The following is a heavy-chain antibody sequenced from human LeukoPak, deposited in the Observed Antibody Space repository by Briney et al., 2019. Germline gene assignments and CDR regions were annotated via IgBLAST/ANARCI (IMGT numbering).Heavy chain of an antibody. CDR1: GFTFSSYA. CDR3: AREMISGGAIAN. D-gene: IGHD3-16*02. V-gene: IGHV3-7*01. Sequence: GGSLRLSCAASGFTFSSYAMSWVRQAPGKGLEWVANIKQDGSEKYYVDSVKGRFTISRDNAKNSLYLQMNSLRAEDTAVYYCAREMISGGAIANWGQGTLVTVSS. CDR2: IKQDGSEK. J-gene: IGHJ4*02.